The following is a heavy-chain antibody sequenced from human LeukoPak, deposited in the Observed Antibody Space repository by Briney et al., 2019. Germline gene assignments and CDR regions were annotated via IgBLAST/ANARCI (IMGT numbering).Heavy chain of an antibody. D-gene: IGHD6-19*01. CDR3: ARDNQWLDYFDY. J-gene: IGHJ4*02. CDR1: GFTFSSYW. V-gene: IGHV3-7*01. Sequence: GGSLRLSCVASGFTFSSYWMSWVRQAPGKGLEWVANIKQDGSEKYYVDSVKGRFTISRDNAKNSLYLQMNSLRAEDTAVYYCARDNQWLDYFDYWGQGTLVTVSS. CDR2: IKQDGSEK.